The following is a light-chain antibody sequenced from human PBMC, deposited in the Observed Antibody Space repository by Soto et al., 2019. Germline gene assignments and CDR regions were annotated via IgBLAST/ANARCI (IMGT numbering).Light chain of an antibody. V-gene: IGKV3-15*01. J-gene: IGKJ5*01. Sequence: ELVMTQSPATLSVSTGAIATLSGRASQSVSSNLAWYHQKPGQVNRIIIYDASSRAPGIPDRFSGSGSGTEFTLTVSSLQSEDFAVYYCQQRHNWRDNFGQGTRLEIK. CDR2: DAS. CDR3: QQRHNWRDN. CDR1: QSVSSN.